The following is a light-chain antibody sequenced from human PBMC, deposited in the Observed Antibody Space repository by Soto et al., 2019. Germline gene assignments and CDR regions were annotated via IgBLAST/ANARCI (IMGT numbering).Light chain of an antibody. V-gene: IGKV1-9*01. J-gene: IGKJ5*01. CDR2: EVS. CDR1: QGVSSH. Sequence: DIQMTQSPSSLSASVGDRVTITCRASQGVSSHLAWHQQKPGKAPKLLIYEVSTLQSGVPSRFSGSVSGTDFTLTISSLQPEDFATYYCHHLNGYPITFGQGTRLEIK. CDR3: HHLNGYPIT.